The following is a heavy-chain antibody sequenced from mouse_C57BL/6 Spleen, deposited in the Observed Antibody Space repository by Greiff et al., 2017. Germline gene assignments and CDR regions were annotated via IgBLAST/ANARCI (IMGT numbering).Heavy chain of an antibody. Sequence: EVQLQQSGPELVKPGDSVKISCKASGYSFTGYFMNWVMQSHGKSLEWIGRINPYNGDTFYNQKFKGKATLTVDKSSSTAHMELRSLTSEDSAVYYCARSGLIYYGYDDEGYYFDYWGQGTTLTVSS. V-gene: IGHV1-20*01. CDR1: GYSFTGYF. J-gene: IGHJ2*01. CDR3: ARSGLIYYGYDDEGYYFDY. D-gene: IGHD2-2*01. CDR2: INPYNGDT.